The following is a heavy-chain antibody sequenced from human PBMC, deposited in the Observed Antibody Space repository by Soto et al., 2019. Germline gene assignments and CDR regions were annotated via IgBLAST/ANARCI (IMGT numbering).Heavy chain of an antibody. CDR3: ARRMGGDYDFWSGYYDYYYYYGMDV. Sequence: SETLSLTCTVSGGSISSSSYYWGWIRQPPGKGLEWIGSIYYSGSTYYNPSLKSRVTISLDTSKNQFSLKLSSVTAADTAVYYCARRMGGDYDFWSGYYDYYYYYGMDVWGQGTTVTVSS. V-gene: IGHV4-39*01. J-gene: IGHJ6*02. CDR1: GGSISSSSYY. D-gene: IGHD3-3*01. CDR2: IYYSGST.